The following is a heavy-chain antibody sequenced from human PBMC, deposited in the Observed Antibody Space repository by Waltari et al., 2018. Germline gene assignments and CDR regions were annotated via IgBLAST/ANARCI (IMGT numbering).Heavy chain of an antibody. J-gene: IGHJ6*02. D-gene: IGHD3-3*01. V-gene: IGHV4-34*01. Sequence: QVQLQQWGAGLLKPSETLSLTCAVYGGSFSGYYWIWIRQPPGKGLDWIGEINHSGSTNYNPSLKSRVTISVDTSKNQFSLKLSSVTAADTAVYYCARAHPHSDYDFWSGNYYYYGMDVWGQGTTVTVSS. CDR3: ARAHPHSDYDFWSGNYYYYGMDV. CDR2: INHSGST. CDR1: GGSFSGYY.